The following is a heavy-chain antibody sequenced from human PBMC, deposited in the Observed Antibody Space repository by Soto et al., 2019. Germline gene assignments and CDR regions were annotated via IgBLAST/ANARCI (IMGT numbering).Heavy chain of an antibody. J-gene: IGHJ6*02. CDR1: GDSVSSNSAA. CDR2: TYYRSKWYN. CDR3: ASGGAPGSRYYYYGMDV. Sequence: PSQTLSLTCAISGDSVSSNSAAWNWIRRSPSRGLEWLGRTYYRSKWYNDYAVSVKSRITINPDTSKNQFSLQLNSVTPEDTAVYYCASGGAPGSRYYYYGMDVWGQGTTVTVSS. V-gene: IGHV6-1*01. D-gene: IGHD3-10*01.